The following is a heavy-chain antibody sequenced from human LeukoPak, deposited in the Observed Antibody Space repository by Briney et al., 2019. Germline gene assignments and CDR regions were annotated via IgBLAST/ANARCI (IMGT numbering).Heavy chain of an antibody. CDR2: IIPIFGTA. D-gene: IGHD2-15*01. V-gene: IGHV1-69*05. CDR1: GGTFSSYA. CDR3: ARTDCSGGSCYRGYYYYYYMDV. J-gene: IGHJ6*03. Sequence: GASVKVSCKASGGTFSSYAIGWVRQAPGQGLEWMGRIIPIFGTANYAQKFQGRVTITTDESTSTAYMELSSLRSEDTAVYYCARTDCSGGSCYRGYYYYYYMDVWGKGTTVTVSS.